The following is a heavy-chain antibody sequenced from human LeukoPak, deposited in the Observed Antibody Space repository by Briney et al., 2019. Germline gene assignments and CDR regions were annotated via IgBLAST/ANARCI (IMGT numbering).Heavy chain of an antibody. D-gene: IGHD3-10*01. J-gene: IGHJ4*02. V-gene: IGHV3-15*01. CDR1: GFTFSNAW. CDR2: IKSNTAAGTT. CDR3: TTDLWFGELLFIY. Sequence: GGSLRLSCAASGFTFSNAWMSWVRQAPGKGLEWVGRIKSNTAAGTTHYAAPVKGRFPISRDDSKNTLYLQMNSLKTEDTAVYYCTTDLWFGELLFIYWGQGTLVTVSS.